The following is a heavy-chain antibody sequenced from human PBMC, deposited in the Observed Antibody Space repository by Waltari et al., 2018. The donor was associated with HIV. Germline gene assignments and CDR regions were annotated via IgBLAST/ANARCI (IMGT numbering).Heavy chain of an antibody. D-gene: IGHD6-13*01. Sequence: EVQLVESGGDLVQPGRSLRLSCTASGFTFGDYSMSWVRQAPGKGLEWVGFIRSTAYGGTTEYAASVKGRFIISRDDSKSIAYLQMNSLKTEDTAVYYCTRDGVRYSSSSFKCDSWGQGTLVTVSS. CDR1: GFTFGDYS. CDR3: TRDGVRYSSSSFKCDS. J-gene: IGHJ4*02. V-gene: IGHV3-49*04. CDR2: IRSTAYGGTT.